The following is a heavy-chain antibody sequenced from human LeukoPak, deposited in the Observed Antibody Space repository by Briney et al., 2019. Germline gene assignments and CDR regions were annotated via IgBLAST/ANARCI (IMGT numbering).Heavy chain of an antibody. D-gene: IGHD2-15*01. CDR2: IRYDGSNK. CDR3: AKVKVVAATFLFDY. Sequence: PGGSLRLSCGASGFTFSSYGMHWVRQAPGKGLEWVAFIRYDGSNKYYADSVKGRFTISRDNSKNTLYLQMNSLRAEDTAVYYCAKVKVVAATFLFDYWGQGTLVTVSS. V-gene: IGHV3-30*02. J-gene: IGHJ4*02. CDR1: GFTFSSYG.